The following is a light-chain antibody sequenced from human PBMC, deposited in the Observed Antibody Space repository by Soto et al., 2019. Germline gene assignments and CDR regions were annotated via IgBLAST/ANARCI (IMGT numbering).Light chain of an antibody. CDR1: IIGTKS. V-gene: IGLV3-21*04. Sequence: SYELTQPPSVSVAPGKTARITCGGNIIGTKSVQWYQQKPGQAPVLVIYYDDDRPSGIPERFSGSNSGNTATLTISRVEAGDEADYYCQVWDNISDHVVFGGGTKLTVL. CDR2: YDD. J-gene: IGLJ2*01. CDR3: QVWDNISDHVV.